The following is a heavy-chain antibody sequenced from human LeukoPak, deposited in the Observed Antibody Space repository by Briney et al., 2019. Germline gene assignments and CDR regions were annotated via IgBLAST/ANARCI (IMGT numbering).Heavy chain of an antibody. CDR2: IYYSGST. J-gene: IGHJ4*02. CDR1: GGSISSGGYY. Sequence: SQTLSLTCTVSGGSISSGGYYWSWIRQHPGKGLEWIGYIYYSGSTYYNPSLKSRVTISVDTSKNQFSLKLSSVTAADTAVYYCARERCSGGSCYSSRWGQGTLVTVSS. V-gene: IGHV4-31*03. D-gene: IGHD2-15*01. CDR3: ARERCSGGSCYSSR.